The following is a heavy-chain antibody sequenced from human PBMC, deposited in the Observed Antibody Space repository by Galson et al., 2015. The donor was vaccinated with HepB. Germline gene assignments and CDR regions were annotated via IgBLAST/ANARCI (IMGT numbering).Heavy chain of an antibody. J-gene: IGHJ6*02. CDR1: GFTFSRYW. CDR2: IKSDGIIT. V-gene: IGHV3-74*01. Sequence: SLRLSCAASGFTFSRYWMDWVRQGPGKGLVWVSRIKSDGIITTIADSVKGRFTISRDNARNTLYLQMNSLRVEDTAVYYCASLDMDVWGQGTTVTVSS. CDR3: ASLDMDV.